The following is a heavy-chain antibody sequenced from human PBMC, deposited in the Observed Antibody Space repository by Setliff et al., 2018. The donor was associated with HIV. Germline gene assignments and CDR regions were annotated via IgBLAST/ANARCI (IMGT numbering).Heavy chain of an antibody. V-gene: IGHV4-4*08. Sequence: ETLSLTCTVSGGSISSYFWSWIRQPPGKGLEWIGYIYTNGSTNYNPSLKSRVTISVDTSKNQFSLKLNSVTAADTAVYYCASGREAVAGALHFDYWGQGPLVTVS. CDR2: IYTNGST. CDR1: GGSISSYF. J-gene: IGHJ4*02. CDR3: ASGREAVAGALHFDY. D-gene: IGHD6-19*01.